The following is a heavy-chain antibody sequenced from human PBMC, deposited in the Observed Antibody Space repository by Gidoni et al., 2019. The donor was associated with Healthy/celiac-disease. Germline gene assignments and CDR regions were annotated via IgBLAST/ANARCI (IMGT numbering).Heavy chain of an antibody. Sequence: IGYADSVKGRFTISRDNAKNSLYLQMNSLRAEDTALYYCAKETGTTPYYYYGMDVWGQGTTVTVSS. D-gene: IGHD1-7*01. V-gene: IGHV3-9*01. CDR2: I. CDR3: AKETGTTPYYYYGMDV. J-gene: IGHJ6*02.